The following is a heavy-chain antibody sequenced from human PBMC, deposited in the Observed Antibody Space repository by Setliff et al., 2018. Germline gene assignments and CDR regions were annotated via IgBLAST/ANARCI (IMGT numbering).Heavy chain of an antibody. Sequence: SCAASGFPFSDYWMHWVRQAPGKGLMWVSRIDRDGSATSHANSVKGRFTIHRYNARNSLFLQMSCLREDTAVYYCARVKVTAGTTWYSSSYYMDVWGKGTTVTVSS. CDR1: GFPFSDYW. CDR2: IDRDGSAT. J-gene: IGHJ6*03. CDR3: ARVKVTAGTTWYSSSYYMDV. V-gene: IGHV3-74*01. D-gene: IGHD2-21*02.